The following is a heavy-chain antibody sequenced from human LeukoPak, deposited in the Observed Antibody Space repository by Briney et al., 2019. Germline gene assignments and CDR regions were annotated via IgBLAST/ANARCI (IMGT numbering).Heavy chain of an antibody. D-gene: IGHD1-1*01. CDR3: ARDHNWNAPSYFDY. V-gene: IGHV3-30*03. CDR1: GFTFGSYS. CDR2: ISYDGNNK. J-gene: IGHJ4*02. Sequence: GGSLRLSCAASGFTFGSYSMNWVRQAPGKGLEWVAVISYDGNNKYYADSVKGRFTISRDNSKNTLYLQMNSLRAEDTAVYYCARDHNWNAPSYFDYWGQGTLVTVSS.